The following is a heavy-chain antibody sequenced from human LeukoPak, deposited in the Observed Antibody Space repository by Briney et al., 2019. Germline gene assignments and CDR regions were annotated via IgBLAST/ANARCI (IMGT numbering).Heavy chain of an antibody. CDR1: GGSISSYY. D-gene: IGHD3-3*01. CDR2: IYYTGSI. V-gene: IGHV4-59*01. Sequence: PSETLSLTCTVSGGSISSYYWSWIRQPPGKGLEWIGYIYYTGSINYDPSLKSRVTISVDTSKNQFSLKLSSVTAADTAVYYCARGKTADYDFWSGYYPDAFDIWGQGTMVTVSS. J-gene: IGHJ3*02. CDR3: ARGKTADYDFWSGYYPDAFDI.